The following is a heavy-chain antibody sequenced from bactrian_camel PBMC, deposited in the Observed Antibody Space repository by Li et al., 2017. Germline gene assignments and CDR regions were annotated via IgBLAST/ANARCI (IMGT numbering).Heavy chain of an antibody. D-gene: IGHD1*01. Sequence: QLVESGGGSVQAGESLRLSCTASGYRYNYNCLGWFRQAPGKDREGVAGVLRGGSVTYYADSVQGRFTISQNDAKNTLYPQMDSLKPEDSGMYYCAATVVPVPEACWYRDWDEYTNQGKGTQVTVS. V-gene: IGHV3S6*01. CDR2: VLRGGSVT. CDR1: GYRYNYNC. J-gene: IGHJ4*01.